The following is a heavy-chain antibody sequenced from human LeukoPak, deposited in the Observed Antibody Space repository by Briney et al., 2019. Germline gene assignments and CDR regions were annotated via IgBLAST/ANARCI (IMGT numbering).Heavy chain of an antibody. V-gene: IGHV1-3*01. CDR3: ARDSGTLSFDY. CDR2: INAGNGNT. Sequence: ASVKVSCKASGYTFTSYAMHWVRQAPGQRLEWMGWINAGNGNTKYSRKFQGRVTITRDTSASTAYMELSSLRSEDTAVYYCARDSGTLSFDYWGQGTLVTVSS. J-gene: IGHJ4*02. D-gene: IGHD3-16*02. CDR1: GYTFTSYA.